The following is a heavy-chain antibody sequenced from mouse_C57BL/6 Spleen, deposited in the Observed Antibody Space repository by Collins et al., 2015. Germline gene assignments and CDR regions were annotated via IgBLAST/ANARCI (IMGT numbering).Heavy chain of an antibody. CDR1: GYSITSDYA. CDR2: ISYSGST. D-gene: IGHD2-14*01. V-gene: IGHV3-2*02. Sequence: DVQLQESGPGLVKPSQSLSLTCTVTGYSITSDYAWNWIRQFPGNKLEWMGYISYSGSTSYNPSLKSRISITRDTSKNQFFLQLNSVTTEDTATYYCVYYRYDYWYFDVWGAGTTVTVSS. J-gene: IGHJ1*01. CDR3: VYYRYDYWYFDV.